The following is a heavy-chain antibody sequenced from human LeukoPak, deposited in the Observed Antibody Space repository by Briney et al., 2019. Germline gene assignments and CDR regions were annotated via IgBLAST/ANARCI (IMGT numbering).Heavy chain of an antibody. D-gene: IGHD5-18*01. CDR2: ISSSSSTI. J-gene: IGHJ4*02. CDR3: ARDALWDPMSSPTTPPDY. Sequence: PGGSLRLSCAASGFTFSSYSMNWVRQAPGKGLEWVSYISSSSSTIYYADSVKGRFTISRDNAKNSLYLQMNSLRAEDTAVYYCARDALWDPMSSPTTPPDYWGQGTLVTVSS. V-gene: IGHV3-48*01. CDR1: GFTFSSYS.